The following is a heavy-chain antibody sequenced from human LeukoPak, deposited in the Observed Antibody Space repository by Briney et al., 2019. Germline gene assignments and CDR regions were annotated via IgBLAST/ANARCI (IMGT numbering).Heavy chain of an antibody. V-gene: IGHV4-61*08. CDR3: VRLASGLIDY. J-gene: IGHJ4*02. D-gene: IGHD6-19*01. CDR2: IYYISNT. Sequence: RPSETLSLTCTVSGASVGSAGYYWSWIRQPPGGGLEWIGYIYYISNTNYNPSLKSRVTISVDTSKNQFSLKLSSVTAADTAVYYCVRLASGLIDYWGQGTLVTVSS. CDR1: GASVGSAGYY.